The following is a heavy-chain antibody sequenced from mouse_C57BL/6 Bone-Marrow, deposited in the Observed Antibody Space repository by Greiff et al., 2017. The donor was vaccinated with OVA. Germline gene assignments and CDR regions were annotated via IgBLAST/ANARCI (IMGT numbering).Heavy chain of an antibody. Sequence: QVHVKQSGAELVKPGASVKLSCKASGYTFTSYWMHWVKQRPGQGLEWIGMIHPNSGSTNYNEKFKSKATLPVDKSSSTAYMQLSSLTSEDSAVYYCARWLLGPYWGQGTTLTVSS. V-gene: IGHV1-64*01. CDR2: IHPNSGST. J-gene: IGHJ2*01. CDR3: ARWLLGPY. CDR1: GYTFTSYW. D-gene: IGHD2-3*01.